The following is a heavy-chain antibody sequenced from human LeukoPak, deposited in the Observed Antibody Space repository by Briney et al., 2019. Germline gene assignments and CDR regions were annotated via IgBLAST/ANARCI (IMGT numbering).Heavy chain of an antibody. CDR1: GFTFSSYA. D-gene: IGHD4-17*01. V-gene: IGHV3-30*04. CDR3: ARADEYGDYAPYYYYGMDV. CDR2: ISYDGSNK. J-gene: IGHJ6*02. Sequence: GGSLRLSCAASGFTFSSYAMHGVRQAPGKGLEWVAVISYDGSNKHYADSVKGRSTISRDNSKNTLYLQMNSLRAEDTAVYYCARADEYGDYAPYYYYGMDVWGQGTTVTVSS.